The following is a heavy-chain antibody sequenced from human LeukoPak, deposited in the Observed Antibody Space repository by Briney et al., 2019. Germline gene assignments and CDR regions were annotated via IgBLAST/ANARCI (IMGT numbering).Heavy chain of an antibody. J-gene: IGHJ4*02. Sequence: SGGSLRLSCAASGFTFSRYAMHWVRQAPGKGLEWVAVISYDGSNKYYADSVKGRFTISRDNSKNTLYLQMNSLRAEDTAVYYCEGVRGVRGFYFDYWGQGTLVTVSS. CDR2: ISYDGSNK. CDR1: GFTFSRYA. D-gene: IGHD3-10*01. CDR3: EGVRGVRGFYFDY. V-gene: IGHV3-30*04.